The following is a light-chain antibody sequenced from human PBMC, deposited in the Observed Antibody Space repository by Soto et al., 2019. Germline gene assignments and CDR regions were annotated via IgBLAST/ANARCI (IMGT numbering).Light chain of an antibody. V-gene: IGKV4-1*01. CDR2: WAS. J-gene: IGKJ2*01. Sequence: DIVMTQSPDSLAVSLGERATINCKSSQSVLYSSNNKNYLAWYQQRPGQPPKLLIYWASTRESGVPDRFSGSGSGTDFTHTITSLQAEDVAVYYCQQYESTPPTFGQGTKLEIK. CDR3: QQYESTPPT. CDR1: QSVLYSSNNKNY.